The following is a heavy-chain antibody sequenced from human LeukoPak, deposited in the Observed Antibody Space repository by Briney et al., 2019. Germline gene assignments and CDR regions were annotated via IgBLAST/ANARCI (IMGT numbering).Heavy chain of an antibody. V-gene: IGHV4-38-2*02. J-gene: IGHJ4*02. CDR1: GYSISSGYY. CDR3: ARVYRDSSGYYGGSSDY. D-gene: IGHD3-22*01. CDR2: IYHSGST. Sequence: PSETLSLTCTVSGYSISSGYYWGWIRQPPGKGLEWIGSIYHSGSTYYNPSLKSRVTISVDTSKNQFSLKLSSVTAADTAVYYCARVYRDSSGYYGGSSDYWGQGTLVTVSS.